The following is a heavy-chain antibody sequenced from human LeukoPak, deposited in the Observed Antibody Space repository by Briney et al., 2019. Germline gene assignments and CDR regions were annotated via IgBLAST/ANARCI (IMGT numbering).Heavy chain of an antibody. D-gene: IGHD3-10*01. Sequence: GGSLRLSCAASGFTFSSYAMHWVRQAPGKGLEWVAVISYDGSYKDYADSVKGRFTISRDNSKNTLFLQMNSLRTEDTAVCYCARGPRITLIRGGQWYYYMDVWGKGTTVTISS. CDR2: ISYDGSYK. CDR3: ARGPRITLIRGGQWYYYMDV. CDR1: GFTFSSYA. V-gene: IGHV3-30*04. J-gene: IGHJ6*03.